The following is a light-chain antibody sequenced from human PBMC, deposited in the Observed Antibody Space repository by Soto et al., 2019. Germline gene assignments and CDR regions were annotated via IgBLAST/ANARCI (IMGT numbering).Light chain of an antibody. Sequence: DIQMTQSPSSLSASVGDRVTIACRASQTVRKFVNWYQQKXGKVPTXXIFTTSPLHSGVPSTFSGSGAGTECTRTINGLQPEDFDTDYCPQTYTLPRTFAQGTKVDIK. CDR1: QTVRKF. V-gene: IGKV1-39*01. CDR3: PQTYTLPRT. CDR2: TTS. J-gene: IGKJ1*01.